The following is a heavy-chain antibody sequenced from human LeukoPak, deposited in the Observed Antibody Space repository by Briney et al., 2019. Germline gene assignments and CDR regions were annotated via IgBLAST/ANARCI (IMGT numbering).Heavy chain of an antibody. Sequence: GGSLRLSCAASGFTFSSYAMHWVRQAPGKGLEWVAVISYDGNNKYYADSVKGRFTISRDNSKNTLYLQMNSLRAEDTAVYYCASLGYCSGGSCYPLDYWGQGTLVTVSS. D-gene: IGHD2-15*01. V-gene: IGHV3-30-3*01. CDR2: ISYDGNNK. CDR3: ASLGYCSGGSCYPLDY. J-gene: IGHJ4*02. CDR1: GFTFSSYA.